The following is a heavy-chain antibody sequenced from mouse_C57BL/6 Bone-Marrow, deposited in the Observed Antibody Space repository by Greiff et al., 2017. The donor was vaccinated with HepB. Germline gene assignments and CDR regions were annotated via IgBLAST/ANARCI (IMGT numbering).Heavy chain of an antibody. CDR2: ISNGGGST. J-gene: IGHJ1*03. CDR1: GFTFSDYY. D-gene: IGHD1-1*01. Sequence: EVKVVESGGGLVQPGGSLKLSCAASGFTFSDYYMYWVRQTPEKRLEWVAYISNGGGSTYYPDTVKGRFTISRDNAKNTLYLQMSRLKSEDTAMYYCARHTTVVAEYFDVWGTGTTVTVSS. CDR3: ARHTTVVAEYFDV. V-gene: IGHV5-12*01.